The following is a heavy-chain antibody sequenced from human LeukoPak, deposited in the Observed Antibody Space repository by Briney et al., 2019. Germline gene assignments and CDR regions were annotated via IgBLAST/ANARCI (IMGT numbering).Heavy chain of an antibody. CDR3: ATDGRGHVMTLNY. Sequence: ASVTVSCKVSGYTLSEISMHWVRQAAGKGLEWMGGFDPAEGETIYAQKFQGRVTLTEDTSTNTAFLELSRLRSEDTAVYYCATDGRGHVMTLNYWGQGSLVTVSS. D-gene: IGHD3-10*01. V-gene: IGHV1-24*01. J-gene: IGHJ4*02. CDR2: FDPAEGET. CDR1: GYTLSEIS.